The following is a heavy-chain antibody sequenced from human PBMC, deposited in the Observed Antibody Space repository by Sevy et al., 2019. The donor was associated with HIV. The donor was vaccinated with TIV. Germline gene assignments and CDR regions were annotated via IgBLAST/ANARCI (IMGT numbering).Heavy chain of an antibody. Sequence: GGSLRLSCAASGFTFSSYGMHWVRQAPGKGLEWVAFIRYDGSNKYYADSVKGRFTISRDNSKNTLYLQMNSLRAEDTAVYYCAKGAGGRGGAVAGTKGGYFDYWGQGTLVTVSS. D-gene: IGHD6-19*01. V-gene: IGHV3-30*02. CDR1: GFTFSSYG. CDR2: IRYDGSNK. J-gene: IGHJ4*02. CDR3: AKGAGGRGGAVAGTKGGYFDY.